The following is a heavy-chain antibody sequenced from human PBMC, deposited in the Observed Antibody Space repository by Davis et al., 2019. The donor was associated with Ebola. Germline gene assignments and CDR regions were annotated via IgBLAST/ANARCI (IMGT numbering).Heavy chain of an antibody. D-gene: IGHD5-18*01. Sequence: MPSETLSLTCTVSGGSISSSSYYWSWIRQPPGKGLEWIGYIYYSGSTNYNPSLKSRVTISVDTSKNQFSLKLSSVTAADTAVYYCARGQRYSYGPPRYWGQGTLVTVSS. CDR1: GGSISSSSYY. V-gene: IGHV4-61*05. CDR3: ARGQRYSYGPPRY. J-gene: IGHJ4*02. CDR2: IYYSGST.